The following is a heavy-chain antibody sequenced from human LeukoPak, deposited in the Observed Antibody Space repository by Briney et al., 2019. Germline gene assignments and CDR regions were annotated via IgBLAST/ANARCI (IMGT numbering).Heavy chain of an antibody. CDR3: ARRPSGTHYFDY. J-gene: IGHJ4*02. D-gene: IGHD3-10*01. CDR1: GYSISSGYY. CDR2: IYHSGST. Sequence: PSETLSLTCTVSGYSISSGYYWGWIRQPPGKGLEWIGSIYHSGSTYYDPSLKSRVTISVDTSKNQFSLKVNSVTAADTAVYYCARRPSGTHYFDYWGQGTLVTVSS. V-gene: IGHV4-38-2*02.